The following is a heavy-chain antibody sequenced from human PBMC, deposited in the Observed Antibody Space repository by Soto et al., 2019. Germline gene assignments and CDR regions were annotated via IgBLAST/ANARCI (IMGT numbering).Heavy chain of an antibody. Sequence: QAQLVQSGDEVRNPGSSVKVSCKPSGYIFVNYGIAWVRQAPGRGLEWMGWISPYSGNTHYASKVQGRLTMTTHTSTTTAHMDLERLTSDDTAVFYSTMVDNYVTPPPQDVWGQGPTVTVSS. CDR1: GYIFVNYG. D-gene: IGHD3-16*01. V-gene: IGHV1-18*01. CDR3: TMVDNYVTPPPQDV. CDR2: ISPYSGNT. J-gene: IGHJ6*02.